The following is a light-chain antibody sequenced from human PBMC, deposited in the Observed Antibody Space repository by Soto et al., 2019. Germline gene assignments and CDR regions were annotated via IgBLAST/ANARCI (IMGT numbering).Light chain of an antibody. V-gene: IGKV1-17*01. Sequence: DIQMTQSPSSLSASVGDRVTITCRASQGIRNYLGYQQKPGKAPKRLIYAASSLQSGVPSRFSGSGSGTQFTLTISSLQAEDFATYYCLQHNSYPYTFGQGTKLEIK. CDR3: LQHNSYPYT. CDR1: QGIRNY. CDR2: AAS. J-gene: IGKJ2*01.